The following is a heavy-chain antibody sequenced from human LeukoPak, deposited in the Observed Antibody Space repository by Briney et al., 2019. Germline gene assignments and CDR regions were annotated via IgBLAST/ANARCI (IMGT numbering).Heavy chain of an antibody. V-gene: IGHV1-18*01. CDR3: ARDLPRTRGYCSSTSCYLWFDP. J-gene: IGHJ5*02. CDR2: ISAYNGNT. Sequence: ASVKVSCKASGYTFTSYGISWVRQAPGQGLEWMGWISAYNGNTNYAQKLQGRVTMTTDTSTSTAYMELRSLRSDDTAVYYCARDLPRTRGYCSSTSCYLWFDPWGQGTLVTVSS. D-gene: IGHD2-2*01. CDR1: GYTFTSYG.